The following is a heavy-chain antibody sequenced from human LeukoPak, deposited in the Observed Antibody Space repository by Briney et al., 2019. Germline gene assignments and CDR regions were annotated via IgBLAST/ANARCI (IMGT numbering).Heavy chain of an antibody. CDR1: GFTFSSYS. Sequence: GGSLRLSCAASGFTFSSYSMNWVRQAPGKGLEWVSSISSSSSYIYYADSVKGRFTISRDNAKNSLYLQMNRLRAEDTAVYYCASYVDTAMGDDYWGQGTLVTVSS. V-gene: IGHV3-21*01. CDR3: ASYVDTAMGDDY. CDR2: ISSSSSYI. D-gene: IGHD5-18*01. J-gene: IGHJ4*02.